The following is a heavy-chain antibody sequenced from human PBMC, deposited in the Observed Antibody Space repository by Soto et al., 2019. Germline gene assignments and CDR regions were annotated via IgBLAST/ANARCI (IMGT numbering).Heavy chain of an antibody. J-gene: IGHJ5*02. CDR3: ARDMYYDILTGYYGLANWFDP. CDR2: IYYSGST. Sequence: NPSETLSLTCTVSGGSISSGDYYWSWIRQPPGKGLEWIGYIYYSGSTYYNPSLKSRVTISVDTSKNQFSLKLSSVTAADTAVYYCARDMYYDILTGYYGLANWFDPWGQGTLVTVSS. V-gene: IGHV4-30-4*01. D-gene: IGHD3-9*01. CDR1: GGSISSGDYY.